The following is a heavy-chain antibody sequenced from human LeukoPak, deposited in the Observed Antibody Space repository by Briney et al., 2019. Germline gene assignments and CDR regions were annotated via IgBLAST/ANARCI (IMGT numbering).Heavy chain of an antibody. CDR2: IYYSGST. V-gene: IGHV4-61*01. Sequence: SGPLSLTGTVSGGSVSSGSYYWGWIRQPPGRELEWIGYIYYSGSTNYNPSLKSRVTISVDTSKNQFPLKLSSVTAADTAVYYCARERTGTEFDPWGQGTLVTVSS. CDR3: ARERTGTEFDP. J-gene: IGHJ5*02. CDR1: GGSVSSGSYY. D-gene: IGHD1-7*01.